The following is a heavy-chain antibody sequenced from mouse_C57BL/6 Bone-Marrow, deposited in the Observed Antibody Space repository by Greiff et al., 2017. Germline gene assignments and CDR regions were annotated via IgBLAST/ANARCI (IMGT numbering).Heavy chain of an antibody. D-gene: IGHD1-1*01. J-gene: IGHJ2*01. CDR2: IDPENGDT. CDR1: GFNIKDDY. Sequence: VQLQQSGAELVRPGASVKLSCTASGFNIKDDYMHWVKQRPEQGLEWIGWIDPENGDTEYASKFQGKATITAYTSSNTAYLQLSRLTSEDTAVYYCTTYFYYYGSSPFDYWGQGTTLTVSS. CDR3: TTYFYYYGSSPFDY. V-gene: IGHV14-4*01.